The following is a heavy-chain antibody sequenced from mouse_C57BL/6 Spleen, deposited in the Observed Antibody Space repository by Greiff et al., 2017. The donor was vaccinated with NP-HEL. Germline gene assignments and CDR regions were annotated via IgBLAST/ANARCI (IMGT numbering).Heavy chain of an antibody. CDR1: GYTFTSYW. J-gene: IGHJ4*01. V-gene: IGHV1-50*01. CDR2: IDPSDSYT. Sequence: QVQLQQPGAELVKPGASVKLSCKASGYTFTSYWMQWVKQRPGQGLEWIGEIDPSDSYTNYNQKFKGKATLTVDTSSSTAYMQLSSLTSEDSAVYYCARWGPMDYWGKGTSVTVSS. CDR3: ARWGPMDY.